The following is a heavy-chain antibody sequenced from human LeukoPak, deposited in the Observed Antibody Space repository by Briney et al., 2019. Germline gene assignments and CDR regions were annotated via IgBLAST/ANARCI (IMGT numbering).Heavy chain of an antibody. V-gene: IGHV4-39*07. CDR3: ARDRITMVRGVLNWFDP. CDR1: GGSISSSIYY. J-gene: IGHJ5*02. Sequence: SETLSLTCTVSGGSISSSIYYWGWIRQPPGKGLEWIGSIYYSGSTYYNPSLKSRVTISVDTSKNQFSLKLSSVTAADTAVYYCARDRITMVRGVLNWFDPWGQGTLVTVSS. D-gene: IGHD3-10*01. CDR2: IYYSGST.